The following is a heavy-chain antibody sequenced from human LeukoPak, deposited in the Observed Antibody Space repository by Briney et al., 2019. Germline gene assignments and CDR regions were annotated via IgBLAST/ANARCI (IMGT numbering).Heavy chain of an antibody. CDR1: GGSISSSSYY. Sequence: PSETLSLTCTVSGGSISSSSYYWGWIRQPPGKGLEWIGSIYYSGSTYYNPSLKSRVTISVDTSKTQFSLKLSSVTAADTAVYYCARRYSSSWFGVGDFDYWGQGTLVTVSS. J-gene: IGHJ4*02. CDR2: IYYSGST. CDR3: ARRYSSSWFGVGDFDY. D-gene: IGHD6-13*01. V-gene: IGHV4-39*01.